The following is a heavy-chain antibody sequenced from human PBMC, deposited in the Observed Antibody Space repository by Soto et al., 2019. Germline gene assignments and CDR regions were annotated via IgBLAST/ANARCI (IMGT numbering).Heavy chain of an antibody. CDR1: GFTFSSYA. J-gene: IGHJ3*02. CDR2: ISYDGSNK. CDR3: ARRTVTYYYGSGSYYNDAFDI. V-gene: IGHV3-30-3*01. Sequence: GGSLRLSCAASGFTFSSYAMHWVRQAPGKGLEWVAVISYDGSNKYYTDSVKGRFTISRDNSKNTLYLQMNSLRAEDTAVYYCARRTVTYYYGSGSYYNDAFDIWGQGTMVTVSS. D-gene: IGHD3-10*01.